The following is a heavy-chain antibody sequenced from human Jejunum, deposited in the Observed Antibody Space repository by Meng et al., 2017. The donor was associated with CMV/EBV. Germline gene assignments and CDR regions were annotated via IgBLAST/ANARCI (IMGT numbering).Heavy chain of an antibody. Sequence: YSMNWVRQAPGKGLEWVSYIGGSGSSIYYADSVKGRFTISRDNSKNTLYLQMNSLRAEDTAVYYCARAGGDDYVWGSYRLGDYWGQGTLVTVSS. J-gene: IGHJ4*02. V-gene: IGHV3-48*01. CDR1: YS. CDR2: IGGSGSSI. D-gene: IGHD3-16*02. CDR3: ARAGGDDYVWGSYRLGDY.